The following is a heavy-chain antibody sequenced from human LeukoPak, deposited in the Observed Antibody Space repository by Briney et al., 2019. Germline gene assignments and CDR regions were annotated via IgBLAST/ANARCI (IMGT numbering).Heavy chain of an antibody. CDR2: INPNSGGT. Sequence: ASVKVSCKASGYTFTGYYMHWVRQAPGQGLEWMGWINPNSGGTNYAQKFQGWVTMTRDTSISTAYMELSRLRSDDTAVYYCARDLEVGLRSGSLALWGQGTLVTVSS. J-gene: IGHJ4*02. CDR1: GYTFTGYY. CDR3: ARDLEVGLRSGSLAL. V-gene: IGHV1-2*04. D-gene: IGHD6-19*01.